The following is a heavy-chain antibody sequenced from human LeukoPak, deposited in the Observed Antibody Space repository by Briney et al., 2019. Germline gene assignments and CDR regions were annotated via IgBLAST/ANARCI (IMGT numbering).Heavy chain of an antibody. CDR2: IIPILGIA. Sequence: SVKVSCKASGGTFSSYAISWVRQAPGQGLEWMGRIIPILGIANYARKFQGRVTITADKSTSTAYMELSSLRSEDTAVYYCARAPQAYCGGDCYNDAFDIWGQGTMVTVSS. CDR1: GGTFSSYA. CDR3: ARAPQAYCGGDCYNDAFDI. J-gene: IGHJ3*02. D-gene: IGHD2-21*02. V-gene: IGHV1-69*04.